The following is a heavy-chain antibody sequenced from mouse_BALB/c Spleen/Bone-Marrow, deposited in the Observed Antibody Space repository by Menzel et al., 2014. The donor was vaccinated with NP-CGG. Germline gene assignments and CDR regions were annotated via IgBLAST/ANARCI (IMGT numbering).Heavy chain of an antibody. CDR2: IYPADGNT. CDR3: ATLSFFAY. J-gene: IGHJ3*01. Sequence: EVKLQESGAELVKPGASVKMSCTASGFTFTNNYMDWVKQRPEHGLEWIGRIYPADGNTDYNEKFQGKATITADTSSNTACLLLSSPTAEDSAVYYCATLSFFAYWGQGTPVTVSA. CDR1: GFTFTNNY. V-gene: IGHV14-3*02.